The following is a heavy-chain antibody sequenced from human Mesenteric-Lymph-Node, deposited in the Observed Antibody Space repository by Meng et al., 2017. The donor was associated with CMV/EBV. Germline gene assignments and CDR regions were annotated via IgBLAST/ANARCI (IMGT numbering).Heavy chain of an antibody. CDR1: GGSFSGYY. CDR2: INHSGST. Sequence: GGRQGGGGGVWRPSETRALTCAVYGGSFSGYYWSWIRKPQGKGLEWIGEINHSGSTNYNPSLKSRVTISVDTSKNQFSLKLSSVTAADTAVYYCARHQRWLKSEGGFNYWGQGTLVTVSS. J-gene: IGHJ4*02. CDR3: ARHQRWLKSEGGFNY. V-gene: IGHV4-34*01. D-gene: IGHD4-23*01.